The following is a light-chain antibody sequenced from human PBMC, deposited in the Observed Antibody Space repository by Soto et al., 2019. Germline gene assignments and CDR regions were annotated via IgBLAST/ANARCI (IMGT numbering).Light chain of an antibody. CDR3: QHYGDSGWT. Sequence: EIVMTQSPATLSVSPGERATLSCRASQSVSILLAWYQQKPGQAPRLLIYGTSSRAAGIPARFSGSGSGTDFTLTINRLEPEDFALYYCQHYGDSGWTFSQGTKVDI. CDR2: GTS. V-gene: IGKV3D-15*01. J-gene: IGKJ1*01. CDR1: QSVSIL.